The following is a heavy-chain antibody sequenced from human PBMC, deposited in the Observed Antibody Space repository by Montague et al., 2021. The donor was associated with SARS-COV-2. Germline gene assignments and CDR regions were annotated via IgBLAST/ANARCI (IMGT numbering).Heavy chain of an antibody. CDR1: GGSISSYY. CDR3: ARREWLRGGFDY. V-gene: IGHV4-59*08. CDR2: IYCSGST. Sequence: SETLSLTCTVSGGSISSYYWSWIRQPPGKGLEWIGYIYCSGSTNYNPSLKSRVTISVDTSKNQFSLKLSSVTAADTAVYYCARREWLRGGFDYWGQGTLVTVSS. J-gene: IGHJ4*02. D-gene: IGHD5-12*01.